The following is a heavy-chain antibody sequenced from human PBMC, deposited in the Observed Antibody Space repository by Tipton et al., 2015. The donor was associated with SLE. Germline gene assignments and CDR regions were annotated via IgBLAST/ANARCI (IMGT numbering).Heavy chain of an antibody. V-gene: IGHV4-38-2*01. D-gene: IGHD4-17*01. Sequence: TLSLTCAVSGYSISSGYYWGWIRQPPGKGLEWIGSIYRSGSTYYNPSLKSRVTMSVDTSKNQFSLKLSSVTAADTAVYYCARVPYYDYGDEMYAFDIWGQGTMVTVSS. CDR1: GYSISSGYY. CDR2: IYRSGST. J-gene: IGHJ3*02. CDR3: ARVPYYDYGDEMYAFDI.